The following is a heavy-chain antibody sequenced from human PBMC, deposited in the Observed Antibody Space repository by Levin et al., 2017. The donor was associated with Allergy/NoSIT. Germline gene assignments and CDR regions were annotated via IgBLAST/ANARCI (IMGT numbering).Heavy chain of an antibody. CDR1: AGSISSSSYY. Sequence: SETLSLTCTVSAGSISSSSYYWGWIRQPPGKGLEWIGSIYYSGSTYYNPSLKSRVTISVDTSKNQFSLKLSSVTAADTAVYYCAIPPPLKYDYTNPWGPGTLVTVSS. CDR2: IYYSGST. J-gene: IGHJ5*02. CDR3: AIPPPLKYDYTNP. D-gene: IGHD5-12*01. V-gene: IGHV4-39*01.